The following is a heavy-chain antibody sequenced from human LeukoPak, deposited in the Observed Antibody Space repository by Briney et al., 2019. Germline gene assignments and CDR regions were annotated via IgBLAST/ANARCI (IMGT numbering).Heavy chain of an antibody. CDR3: ARDHNGGLDY. CDR1: GFTFSSYA. D-gene: IGHD1-1*01. V-gene: IGHV3-30-3*01. J-gene: IGHJ4*02. CDR2: ISYDGSNK. Sequence: GGSLRLSCAASGFTFSSYAMHWVRQAPGKGLEWVAVISYDGSNKYYADSVKGRFTISRDNSKNTLYLQMNSLRAEDTAVYYCARDHNGGLDYWGQGTLVTVSS.